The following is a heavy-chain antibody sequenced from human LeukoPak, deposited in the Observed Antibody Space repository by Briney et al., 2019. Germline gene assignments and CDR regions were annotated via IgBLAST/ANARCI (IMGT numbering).Heavy chain of an antibody. CDR1: GYTFTSYA. J-gene: IGHJ3*02. CDR2: INAGNGNT. D-gene: IGHD3-9*01. V-gene: IGHV1-3*01. Sequence: GASVKVSCKASGYTFTSYAMHWVRQAPGQRLEWMGWINAGNGNTKYSQKFQGRVTITRDTSASTAYMELSSLRSEDTAVYYCARGPGYDILTGQDPDAFDIWGQGTMVTVSS. CDR3: ARGPGYDILTGQDPDAFDI.